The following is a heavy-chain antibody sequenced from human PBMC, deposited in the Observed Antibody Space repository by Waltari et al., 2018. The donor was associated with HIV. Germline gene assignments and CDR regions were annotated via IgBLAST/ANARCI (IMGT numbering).Heavy chain of an antibody. CDR1: GYNFTRYG. CDR3: ARDARQYLSASGSAFDI. V-gene: IGHV1-18*04. Sequence: QVKLVQSGAEVKEPGASVKVSCQDSGYNFTRYGVSWRRRAPGHGLEGLGWITTYKGNTKFAPKYQGRVTLTLDTGANVAYMEVTGLASDDTTVYYCARDARQYLSASGSAFDIWGQGTQVIVSS. J-gene: IGHJ4*02. CDR2: ITTYKGNT. D-gene: IGHD3-10*01.